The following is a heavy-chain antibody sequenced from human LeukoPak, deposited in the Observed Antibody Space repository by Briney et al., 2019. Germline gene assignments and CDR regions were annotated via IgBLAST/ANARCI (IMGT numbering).Heavy chain of an antibody. CDR1: GFTVGDNY. J-gene: IGHJ4*02. D-gene: IGHD2/OR15-2a*01. CDR3: ARDSSSFPNYFDL. V-gene: IGHV3-53*01. Sequence: PGRSLRLSCAASGFTVGDNYMSWVRQAPGKGPEWVSLIYSAGDTFYSDSVRGRFTISRDNSKNTLYLQMNSLRAEDTAFYYCARDSSSFPNYFDLWGQGTLVTVSS. CDR2: IYSAGDT.